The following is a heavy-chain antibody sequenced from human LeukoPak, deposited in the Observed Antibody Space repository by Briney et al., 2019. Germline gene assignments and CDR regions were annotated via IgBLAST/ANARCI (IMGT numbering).Heavy chain of an antibody. J-gene: IGHJ4*02. CDR3: ARDKNTVVTPGFDY. D-gene: IGHD4-23*01. Sequence: ASVKVSCMASGYTFTSYYMHWVRQAPGQGLEWMGIINHNDGSTSYAQKFQGRVTMPRDTSPHTVYIELSSLRSEDTDVYYCARDKNTVVTPGFDYWGEGTLVTVSS. CDR1: GYTFTSYY. V-gene: IGHV1-46*03. CDR2: INHNDGST.